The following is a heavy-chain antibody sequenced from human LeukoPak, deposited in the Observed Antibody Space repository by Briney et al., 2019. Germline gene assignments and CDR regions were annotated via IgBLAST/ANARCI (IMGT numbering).Heavy chain of an antibody. V-gene: IGHV4-34*01. CDR2: INHSGST. CDR3: ALFYGSGDPYYYGMDV. Sequence: PSETLSLTCAVYGGSFSGYYWSWICQPPGKGLEWIGEINHSGSTNYNPSLKSRVTISVDTSKNQFSLKLSSVTAADTAVYYCALFYGSGDPYYYGMDVWGQGTTVTVSS. D-gene: IGHD3-10*01. CDR1: GGSFSGYY. J-gene: IGHJ6*02.